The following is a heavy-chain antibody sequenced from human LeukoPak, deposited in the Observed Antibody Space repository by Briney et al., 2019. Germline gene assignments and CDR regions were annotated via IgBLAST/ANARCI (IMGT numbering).Heavy chain of an antibody. V-gene: IGHV3-23*01. J-gene: IGHJ4*02. CDR2: ISGSGGSI. Sequence: GGSLRLSCAASGFTFSSYGMNWVRQAPGKGLEWVSGISGSGGSIYYADSVKGRFTISRDNSKNTLYLQMNSLRAEDTAVYYCARDLAWGAFDYWGQGTLVTVSS. CDR3: ARDLAWGAFDY. D-gene: IGHD7-27*01. CDR1: GFTFSSYG.